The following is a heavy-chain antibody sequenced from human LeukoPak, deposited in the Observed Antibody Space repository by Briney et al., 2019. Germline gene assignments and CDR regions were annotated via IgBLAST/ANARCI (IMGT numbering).Heavy chain of an antibody. V-gene: IGHV3-21*01. CDR3: ARGAGNHVWRLIEVAGFGDY. CDR2: ISSSSSYI. D-gene: IGHD6-19*01. CDR1: GFTFSSYS. Sequence: GGSQRLSCAASGFTFSSYSMNWVRQAPGKGLEWVSSISSSSSYIYYADSVKGRFTISRDNAKNSLYLQMNSLRAEDTAVYYCARGAGNHVWRLIEVAGFGDYWGQGTLVTVSS. J-gene: IGHJ4*02.